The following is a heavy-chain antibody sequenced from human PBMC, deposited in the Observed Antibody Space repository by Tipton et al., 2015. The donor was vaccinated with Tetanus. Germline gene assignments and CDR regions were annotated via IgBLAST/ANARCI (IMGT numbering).Heavy chain of an antibody. D-gene: IGHD3-10*01. CDR2: IYGSGST. CDR3: ARVKGTYNHYGLDV. J-gene: IGHJ6*02. V-gene: IGHV4-30-2*01. CDR1: GGSISSGDYS. Sequence: TLSLTCAVSGGSISSGDYSWSWIRQPPGKGLEWIGYIYGSGSTYYNPSLKSRVTISEDRSKNQISLRLRSVTAADTAVYYCARVKGTYNHYGLDVWGQGTTVTVAS.